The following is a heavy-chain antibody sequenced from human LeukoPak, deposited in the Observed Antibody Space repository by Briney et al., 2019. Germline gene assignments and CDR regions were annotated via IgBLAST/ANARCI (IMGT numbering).Heavy chain of an antibody. V-gene: IGHV4-59*12. CDR3: AREDYYDSSGYYSYNWFDP. Sequence: PSETLSLTCTVSGGSISSYYWSWIRQPPGKGLERIGYIYYSGSTNYNPSLKSRVTISVDTSKNQFSLKLSSVTAADTAVYYCAREDYYDSSGYYSYNWFDPWGQGTLVTVSS. J-gene: IGHJ5*02. CDR2: IYYSGST. CDR1: GGSISSYY. D-gene: IGHD3-22*01.